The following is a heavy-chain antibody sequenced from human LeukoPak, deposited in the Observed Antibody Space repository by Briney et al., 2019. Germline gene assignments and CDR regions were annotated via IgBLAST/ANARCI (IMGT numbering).Heavy chain of an antibody. CDR3: ARVVGASAIDY. CDR1: GGSFSGYY. J-gene: IGHJ4*02. D-gene: IGHD1-26*01. V-gene: IGHV4-34*01. CDR2: INHSGST. Sequence: SETLSLTCAAYGGSFSGYYWSWIRQPPGKGLEWIGEINHSGSTNYNPSLKSRVTISVDTFKNQFSLKLSSVTAADTAVYYCARVVGASAIDYWGQGTLVTVSS.